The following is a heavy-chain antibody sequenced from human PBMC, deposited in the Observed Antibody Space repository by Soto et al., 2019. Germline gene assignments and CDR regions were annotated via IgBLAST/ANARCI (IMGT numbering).Heavy chain of an antibody. CDR3: ARDMVTNWFDP. CDR1: GGSISSYY. D-gene: IGHD3-10*01. CDR2: IYYSGST. V-gene: IGHV4-59*01. J-gene: IGHJ5*02. Sequence: QVQLQESGPGLVKPSETLSLTCTVSGGSISSYYWSWIRQPPGKGLEWIGYIYYSGSTNYNPSLKSRVTRSVDTSKNQFSLKLSSVTAADTAVYYCARDMVTNWFDPWGQGTLVTVSS.